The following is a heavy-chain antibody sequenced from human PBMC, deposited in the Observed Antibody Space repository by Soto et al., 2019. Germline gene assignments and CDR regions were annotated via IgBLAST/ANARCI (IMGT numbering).Heavy chain of an antibody. J-gene: IGHJ4*02. CDR2: ISGSGDNT. D-gene: IGHD3-22*01. Sequence: PGGSLRLSCAASGLTFSDYYMSWIRQAPGKGLEWVSTISGSGDNTYYADSVKGRFTISRDNSKYTLYLQMDSLRAEDTAVYYYAKGYDSSGRYVLFDFWGQGTLVTVSS. CDR3: AKGYDSSGRYVLFDF. V-gene: IGHV3-23*01. CDR1: GLTFSDYY.